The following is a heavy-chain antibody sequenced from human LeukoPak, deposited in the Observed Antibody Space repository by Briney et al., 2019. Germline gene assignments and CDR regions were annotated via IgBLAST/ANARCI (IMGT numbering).Heavy chain of an antibody. J-gene: IGHJ4*02. V-gene: IGHV1-18*01. CDR1: GYTFTSYG. CDR3: ARDLTSTPYWELDY. D-gene: IGHD1-26*01. Sequence: ASVKVSCKASGYTFTSYGISWVRQAPGQGLEWMGWISAYNGNTNYAQKLQGRVTMTTDTSTSTAYMELRSLRSDDTALYFCARDLTSTPYWELDYWGQGTLVTVSS. CDR2: ISAYNGNT.